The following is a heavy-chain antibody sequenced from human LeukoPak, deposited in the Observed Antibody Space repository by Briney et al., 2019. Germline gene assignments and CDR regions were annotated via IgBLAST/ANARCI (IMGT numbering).Heavy chain of an antibody. Sequence: SETLSLTCAVSGYSISSGYYRGWIRQPPGKGLEWIGSIYHSGSTYYNPSLKSRVTISVDTSKNQFSLKLSSVTAADTAVYYWARLILSTLYFDYWGQGTLVTVSS. CDR3: ARLILSTLYFDY. J-gene: IGHJ4*02. CDR2: IYHSGST. V-gene: IGHV4-38-2*01. CDR1: GYSISSGYY. D-gene: IGHD3-16*01.